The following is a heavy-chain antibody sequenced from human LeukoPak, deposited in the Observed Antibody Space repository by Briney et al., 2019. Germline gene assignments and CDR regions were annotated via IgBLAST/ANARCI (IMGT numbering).Heavy chain of an antibody. CDR1: GFTFSSYA. CDR3: ARVVGAILTDY. Sequence: AGGSLRLSCAASGFTFSSYAMSWVRQAPGKGLEWVANIKQDGSEKYYVDSVKGRFTISRDNAKNSLYLQTNSLRAEDTAVYYCARVVGAILTDYWGQGTLVAVSS. CDR2: IKQDGSEK. V-gene: IGHV3-7*01. J-gene: IGHJ4*02. D-gene: IGHD1-26*01.